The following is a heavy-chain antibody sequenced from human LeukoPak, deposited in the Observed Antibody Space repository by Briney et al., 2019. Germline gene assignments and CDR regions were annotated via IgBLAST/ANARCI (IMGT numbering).Heavy chain of an antibody. J-gene: IGHJ5*02. CDR3: ARIDDGLRIDP. Sequence: SEKVSCKASGRTFSSYAISWVRQAPGQGLEWMGRIIPIFGTANYAQKCQGRVTITTDESTSTAYMELSSLRSEDTAVYYCARIDDGLRIDPWGQGTLVTVSS. CDR2: IIPIFGTA. V-gene: IGHV1-69*05. CDR1: GRTFSSYA.